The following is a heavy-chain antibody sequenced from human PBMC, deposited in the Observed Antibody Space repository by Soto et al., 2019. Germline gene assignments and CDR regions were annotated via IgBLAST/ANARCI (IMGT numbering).Heavy chain of an antibody. Sequence: ETLSLTCTVSGGSISSYYWSWIRQPPGKGLEWIGYIYYSGSTNYNPSLRSRVTISVDTSKNQFSLKLSSVTAADTAVYYCARAHIVVVPAASSVQNWFDPWGQGTLVTVSS. V-gene: IGHV4-59*01. CDR1: GGSISSYY. CDR3: ARAHIVVVPAASSVQNWFDP. D-gene: IGHD2-2*01. CDR2: IYYSGST. J-gene: IGHJ5*02.